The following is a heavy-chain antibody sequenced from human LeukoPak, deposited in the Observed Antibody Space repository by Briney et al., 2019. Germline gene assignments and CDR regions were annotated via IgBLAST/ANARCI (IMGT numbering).Heavy chain of an antibody. CDR2: IKQDGSEK. CDR1: GFTFSSYW. V-gene: IGHV3-7*03. CDR3: AREDSSGWSEYYFDY. D-gene: IGHD6-19*01. Sequence: PGGSLRLSCAASGFTFSSYWMSWVRQAPGKGLEWVANIKQDGSEKYYVDSVKGRFTISRDNAKNSLYLQVNSLRAEDTAVYYCAREDSSGWSEYYFDYWGQGTLVTVSS. J-gene: IGHJ4*02.